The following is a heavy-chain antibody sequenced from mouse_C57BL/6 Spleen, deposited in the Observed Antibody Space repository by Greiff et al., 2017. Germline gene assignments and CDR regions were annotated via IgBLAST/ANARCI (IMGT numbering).Heavy chain of an antibody. CDR3: ARGQYWYAMDY. J-gene: IGHJ4*01. V-gene: IGHV2-2*01. CDR2: ICSGGST. Sequence: QVQLQQSGAGLVQPSQCLSISCTASGFSLTGYGVHWVRQSPGKGLEWLGVICSGGSTDYDAALISRLSISKANSKSHVFFQMNSLQADDTAIYYCARGQYWYAMDYWGQGTSVTVSS. CDR1: GFSLTGYG.